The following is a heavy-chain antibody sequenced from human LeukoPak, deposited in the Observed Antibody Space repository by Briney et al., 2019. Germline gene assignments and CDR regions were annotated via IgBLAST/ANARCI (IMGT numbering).Heavy chain of an antibody. CDR3: AKIVVPAAFYFYGMDV. Sequence: GGSLRLSCAASGFTFSRYCMAWVRQTPGKGLEWVSGISGNGLKTFYADSVKGRFTISRDNSKKAVDLEMNNLRVEDSAIFYCAKIVVPAAFYFYGMDVWGPGTTVTVSS. V-gene: IGHV3-23*01. CDR1: GFTFSRYC. CDR2: ISGNGLKT. D-gene: IGHD2-2*01. J-gene: IGHJ6*02.